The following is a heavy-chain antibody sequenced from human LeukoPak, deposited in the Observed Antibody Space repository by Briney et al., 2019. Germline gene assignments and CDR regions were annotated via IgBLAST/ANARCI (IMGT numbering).Heavy chain of an antibody. J-gene: IGHJ3*02. CDR2: ISWDGGTT. V-gene: IGHV3-43D*03. CDR3: ARENSGPDAFDI. CDR1: GFTFDDYA. Sequence: GGSLRLSCAASGFTFDDYAMHWVRQPPGKGLEWVSLISWDGGTTYYADSVKGRFTISRDNSKNTLYLQMNSLRAEDTAVYYCARENSGPDAFDIWGQGTMVTVSS. D-gene: IGHD1-26*01.